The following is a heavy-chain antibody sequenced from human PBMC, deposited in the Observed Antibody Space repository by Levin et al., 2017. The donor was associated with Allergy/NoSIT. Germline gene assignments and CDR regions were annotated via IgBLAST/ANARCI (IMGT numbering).Heavy chain of an antibody. D-gene: IGHD1-26*01. V-gene: IGHV3-23*01. CDR3: AKDDGTAYYSFDS. J-gene: IGHJ4*02. CDR2: ISYSGDYT. Sequence: SCAASGFTFSTFAMNWVRQAPGQGLEWVSSISYSGDYTFYADSVRGRFTISRDKSEHTVYLQMNSLRAEDTALYYCAKDDGTAYYSFDSWGQGTLVTVS. CDR1: GFTFSTFA.